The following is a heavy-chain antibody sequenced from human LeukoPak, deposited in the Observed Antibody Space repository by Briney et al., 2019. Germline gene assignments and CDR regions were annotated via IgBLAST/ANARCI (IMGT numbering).Heavy chain of an antibody. CDR3: AKSDYGDYVGHFDY. CDR2: IRYDGSNK. J-gene: IGHJ4*02. CDR1: GFSFSNYG. V-gene: IGHV3-30*02. D-gene: IGHD4-17*01. Sequence: PGGSLRLSCAASGFSFSNYGMHWVRQAPGKGLEWVAFIRYDGSNKYYADSVKGRFTISRDNSKNTLYLQMNSLRAEDTAVYYCAKSDYGDYVGHFDYWGQGTLVTVSS.